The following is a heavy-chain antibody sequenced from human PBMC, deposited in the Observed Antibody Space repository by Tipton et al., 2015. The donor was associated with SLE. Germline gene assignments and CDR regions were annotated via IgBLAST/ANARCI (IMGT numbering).Heavy chain of an antibody. J-gene: IGHJ5*02. CDR1: GYTFTSYG. Sequence: QLVQSGAEVKKPGASVKVSCKASGYTFTSYGISWVRQAPGQGLEWMGWISAYNGNTNYAQKLQGRVTMTTDTSTSTAYMVLRSLRSDGTAVYYCARAVEWLVEHAQYNWFDPGGQGTLVTVSS. CDR3: ARAVEWLVEHAQYNWFDP. V-gene: IGHV1-18*01. D-gene: IGHD3-3*01. CDR2: ISAYNGNT.